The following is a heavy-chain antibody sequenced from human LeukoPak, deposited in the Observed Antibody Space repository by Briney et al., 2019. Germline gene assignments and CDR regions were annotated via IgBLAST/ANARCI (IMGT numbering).Heavy chain of an antibody. D-gene: IGHD3-9*01. V-gene: IGHV3-15*01. CDR2: IKSKTDGGTT. Sequence: GGSLRLSCAASGFTFSNAWMSWVRQAPGKGLEWVGRIKSKTDGGTTDYAAPVKGRFTISRDDSKNTLYLQMNSLKTEDTAVYYCTTRLRYFDWTIYDFDYWSQGTLVTVSS. CDR1: GFTFSNAW. J-gene: IGHJ4*02. CDR3: TTRLRYFDWTIYDFDY.